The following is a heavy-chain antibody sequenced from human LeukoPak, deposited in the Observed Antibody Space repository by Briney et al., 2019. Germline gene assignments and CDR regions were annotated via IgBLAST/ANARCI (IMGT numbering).Heavy chain of an antibody. CDR2: ISSSSSTI. V-gene: IGHV3-48*02. Sequence: GGSLRLSCAASGFTFSSYSMNWVRQAPGKGLEWVSYISSSSSTIYYADSAKGRFTISRDNAKNSLYLQMNSLRDEDTAVYYCARDRGYDFWSGYYGFDYWGQGTLVTVSS. D-gene: IGHD3-3*01. CDR3: ARDRGYDFWSGYYGFDY. CDR1: GFTFSSYS. J-gene: IGHJ4*02.